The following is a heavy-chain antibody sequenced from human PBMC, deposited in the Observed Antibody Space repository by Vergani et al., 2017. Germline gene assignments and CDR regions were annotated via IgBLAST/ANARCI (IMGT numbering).Heavy chain of an antibody. CDR2: INHSGST. V-gene: IGHV4-34*01. Sequence: QVQLQQWGAGLLKPSETLSLTCAVYGGSFSGYYWSWIRQPPGKGLEWIGDINHSGSTNYNPSLKSRVTISVDTSKNQFSLKLSSMTAADTAVYYCARGPYSSSWYRADRWFDPGGQGTLVTVSS. CDR3: ARGPYSSSWYRADRWFDP. D-gene: IGHD6-13*01. J-gene: IGHJ5*02. CDR1: GGSFSGYY.